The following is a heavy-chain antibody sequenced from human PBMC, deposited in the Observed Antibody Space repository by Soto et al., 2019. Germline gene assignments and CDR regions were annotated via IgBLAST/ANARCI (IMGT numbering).Heavy chain of an antibody. Sequence: GESLKISCKGSGYSFTSYWIGWVRQMPGKGLEWMGIIYPGDSDTRYSPSFQGQVTISADKSISTAYLQWSSLKASDTAMYYCARRRQIVYCSGGSCYGVSLYYYYGMDVWSQGTTVTVSS. J-gene: IGHJ6*02. CDR2: IYPGDSDT. V-gene: IGHV5-51*01. CDR3: ARRRQIVYCSGGSCYGVSLYYYYGMDV. CDR1: GYSFTSYW. D-gene: IGHD2-15*01.